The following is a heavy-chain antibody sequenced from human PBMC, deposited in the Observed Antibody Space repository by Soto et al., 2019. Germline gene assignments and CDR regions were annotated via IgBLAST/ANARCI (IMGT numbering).Heavy chain of an antibody. J-gene: IGHJ4*02. CDR1: GYTFTGYY. V-gene: IGHV1-2*02. Sequence: ASVKVSCKASGYTFTGYYMHWVRQAPGQGLEWMGWINPNSGGTNYAQKFQGRVTMTRDTSISTAYMELSRLRSDDTAVYYCARVGQCLAPDFDYWGQGTLVTVSS. CDR3: ARVGQCLAPDFDY. D-gene: IGHD6-19*01. CDR2: INPNSGGT.